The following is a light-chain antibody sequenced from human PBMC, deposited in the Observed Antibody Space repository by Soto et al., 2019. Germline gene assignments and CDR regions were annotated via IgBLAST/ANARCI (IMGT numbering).Light chain of an antibody. CDR3: ATWDDSLNAVL. V-gene: IGLV2-14*01. Sequence: QSALIQPASVSGSPGQSITISCTGTSRDVGGSNYVSWYQHHPHRAPKLLIYEVSYRPSGVSSRFSGSKSGNTASLTISGLQAEDEADYYCATWDDSLNAVLFGGGTKLTVL. J-gene: IGLJ2*01. CDR2: EVS. CDR1: SRDVGGSNY.